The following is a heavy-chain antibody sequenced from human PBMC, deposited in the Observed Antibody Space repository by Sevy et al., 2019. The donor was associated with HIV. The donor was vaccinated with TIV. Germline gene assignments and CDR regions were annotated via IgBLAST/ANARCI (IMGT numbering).Heavy chain of an antibody. V-gene: IGHV1-2*02. J-gene: IGHJ4*02. D-gene: IGHD3-10*01. Sequence: ASVKVSCKASGYTFTGYYMHWVRQAPGQGLEWMGWINPNSGDTNYAQKFQGRVTMTRDTSISTAYMELSRLRSDDTAVYYCCYLSQGGSGSYRYFDYWGQGTLVTVSS. CDR2: INPNSGDT. CDR3: CYLSQGGSGSYRYFDY. CDR1: GYTFTGYY.